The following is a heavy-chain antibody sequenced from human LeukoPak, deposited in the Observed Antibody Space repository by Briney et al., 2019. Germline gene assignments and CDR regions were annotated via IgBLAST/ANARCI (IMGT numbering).Heavy chain of an antibody. CDR2: IYHSGSA. CDR3: ARGFDGYNFFDY. D-gene: IGHD5-24*01. CDR1: GDSMTLSTYY. V-gene: IGHV4-39*01. J-gene: IGHJ4*02. Sequence: SETLSLTCTVSGDSMTLSTYYWGWIRQPPGMGLEWIGLIYHSGSAYYNASLESRVAISIDTSKGQFSLRLTSVAAADTAVFYCARGFDGYNFFDYWGQGTLVTVSS.